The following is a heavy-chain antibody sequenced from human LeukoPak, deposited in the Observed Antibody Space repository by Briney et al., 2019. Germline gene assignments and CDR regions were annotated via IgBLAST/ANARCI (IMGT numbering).Heavy chain of an antibody. CDR1: GYTLTELS. CDR2: FDPEDGET. CDR3: ATFGGNSVGRVFWFDP. V-gene: IGHV1-24*01. Sequence: GASVKVSCKVSGYTLTELSMHWVRQAPGKGLERMEGFDPEDGETIYAQKFQGRVTMTEDTSTDTAYMELSSLRSEDTAVYYCATFGGNSVGRVFWFDPWGQGTLVTVSS. J-gene: IGHJ5*02. D-gene: IGHD4-23*01.